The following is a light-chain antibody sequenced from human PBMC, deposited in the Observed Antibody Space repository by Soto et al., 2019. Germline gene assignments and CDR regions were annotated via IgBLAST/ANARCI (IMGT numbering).Light chain of an antibody. CDR1: QYIGND. Sequence: AIQMTQSPSSLSASVEDRVTITCRASQYIGNDLGWLQQKPGTAPKLLIYASSTSQTGVPSRFSGSGSGTEFTLTITGLQPEDFATYYCLQDHTFPWTFGQGTKVEIK. J-gene: IGKJ1*01. V-gene: IGKV1-6*01. CDR3: LQDHTFPWT. CDR2: ASS.